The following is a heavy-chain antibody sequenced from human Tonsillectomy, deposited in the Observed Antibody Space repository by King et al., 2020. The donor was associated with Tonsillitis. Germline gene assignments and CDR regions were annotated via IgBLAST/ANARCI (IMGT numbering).Heavy chain of an antibody. D-gene: IGHD3-22*01. CDR1: GFTFGDYA. V-gene: IGHV3-49*03. Sequence: DVQLVESGGGLVQPGRSLRLSCTASGFTFGDYAMSWFRQAPGKGLEWVGFIRIKPYGGTTEYVASVKGRFTFSRDVSKSIAYLQMNSLKTEDTAVYFCTRRQYYYDSSAYDSWGQGTLVTVSS. J-gene: IGHJ4*02. CDR2: IRIKPYGGTT. CDR3: TRRQYYYDSSAYDS.